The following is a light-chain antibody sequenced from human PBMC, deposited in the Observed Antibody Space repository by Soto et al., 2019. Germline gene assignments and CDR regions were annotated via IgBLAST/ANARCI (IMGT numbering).Light chain of an antibody. CDR2: AAS. V-gene: IGKV1-17*02. CDR3: LQHYSNPPWT. Sequence: DIQMTQSPSSLSASVGDRVTITCRASQAIRDDLNWYQQKPGKAPKRLIYAASSLQSGVPSRFSGSGFETEFTLTISDLQPEDFATYYCLQHYSNPPWTFGQGTKVEIK. J-gene: IGKJ1*01. CDR1: QAIRDD.